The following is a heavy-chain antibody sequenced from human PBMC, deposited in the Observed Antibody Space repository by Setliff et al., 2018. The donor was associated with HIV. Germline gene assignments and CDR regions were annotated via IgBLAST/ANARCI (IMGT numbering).Heavy chain of an antibody. CDR2: ISPYNGNT. CDR3: ARSRPYNSALDY. D-gene: IGHD6-25*01. Sequence: ASVKVSCKASGYTFTNFGITWVRQAPGQGLEWMGWISPYNGNTNYAPELHGRVTMTTDTSTSTASLELRSLRSDDTAMYYCARSRPYNSALDYWGQGTLVTVSS. V-gene: IGHV1-18*01. CDR1: GYTFTNFG. J-gene: IGHJ4*02.